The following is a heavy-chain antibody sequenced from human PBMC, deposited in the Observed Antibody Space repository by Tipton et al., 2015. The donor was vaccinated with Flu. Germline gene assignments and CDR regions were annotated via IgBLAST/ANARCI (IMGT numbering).Heavy chain of an antibody. CDR3: ARGPYSNPPYNWFDP. V-gene: IGHV4-4*07. J-gene: IGHJ5*02. Sequence: TLSLTCTVSGGSISSCYWSWIRQPAGKGLEWIGRIYTSGSTNYNPSLKSRVTMSVGTSKNQFSLKLSSVTAADTAVYYCARGPYSNPPYNWFDPWGQGTLVTVSS. D-gene: IGHD4-11*01. CDR1: GGSISSCY. CDR2: IYTSGST.